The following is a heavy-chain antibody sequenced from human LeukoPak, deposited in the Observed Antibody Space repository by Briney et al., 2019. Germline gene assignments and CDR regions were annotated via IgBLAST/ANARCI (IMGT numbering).Heavy chain of an antibody. Sequence: QPGRSLRLSCAASGFTFSSYGMHWVRQAPGKGLEWVAVIWYDGSNKYYADSVKGRFTISRDNSKNTLYLQMSSLRAEDTAVYYCARDAAGFDYWGQGTLVTVSS. CDR3: ARDAAGFDY. V-gene: IGHV3-33*01. D-gene: IGHD6-13*01. CDR2: IWYDGSNK. J-gene: IGHJ4*02. CDR1: GFTFSSYG.